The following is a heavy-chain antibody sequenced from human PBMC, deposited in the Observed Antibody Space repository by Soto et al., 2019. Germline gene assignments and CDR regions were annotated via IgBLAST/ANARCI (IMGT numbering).Heavy chain of an antibody. D-gene: IGHD2-15*01. J-gene: IGHJ4*02. CDR2: INPSGGST. Sequence: QVQLVQSGAEVKNPGASVKVSCKASGYTFTSYYMHWVRQAPGQGLEWMGIINPSGGSTSYAQKFQGRVTMTKDTYTSTVYMELSSMRSEDTAVYYCATYCSGGRCYPEPFDYWGQGTLVTVSS. CDR3: ATYCSGGRCYPEPFDY. V-gene: IGHV1-46*01. CDR1: GYTFTSYY.